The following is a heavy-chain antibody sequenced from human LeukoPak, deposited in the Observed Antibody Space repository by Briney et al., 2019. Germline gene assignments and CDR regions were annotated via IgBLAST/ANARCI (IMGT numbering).Heavy chain of an antibody. Sequence: GASVKVSCKASGYTFTSYGISWVRQAPGQGLEWMGWISAYNGNTNYAQKLQGRVTMTTDTSTSTACMELRSLRSDDTAVYYCARDHGIFGVVIFYYYYGMDVWGQGTTVTVSS. D-gene: IGHD3-3*01. CDR2: ISAYNGNT. V-gene: IGHV1-18*01. CDR3: ARDHGIFGVVIFYYYYGMDV. J-gene: IGHJ6*02. CDR1: GYTFTSYG.